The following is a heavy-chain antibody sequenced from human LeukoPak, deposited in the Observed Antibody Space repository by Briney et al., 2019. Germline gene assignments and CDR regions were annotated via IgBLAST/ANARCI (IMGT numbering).Heavy chain of an antibody. J-gene: IGHJ6*03. CDR1: GFTVSSNY. CDR2: IYRGGNT. CDR3: ARDGYWNYLRPYYYYMDV. V-gene: IGHV3-53*05. Sequence: PGGSLRLSCAASGFTVSSNYMSWVRQAPGKGLEWVSVIYRGGNTYYADSVKGRFTISRDNSKNTLYLQMNSLRAEDTAVYYCARDGYWNYLRPYYYYMDVWGKGTTVTVSS. D-gene: IGHD1-7*01.